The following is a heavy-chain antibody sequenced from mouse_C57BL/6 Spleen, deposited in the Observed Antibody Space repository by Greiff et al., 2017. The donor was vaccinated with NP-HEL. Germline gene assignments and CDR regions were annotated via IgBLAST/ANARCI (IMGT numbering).Heavy chain of an antibody. Sequence: EVKLQESGGGLVKPGGSLKLSCAASGFTFSDYGMHWVRQAPEKGLEWVAYISSGSSTIYYADTVKGRFTISRDNAKNTLFLQMTSLRSEDTAMYYCASDYDVGFAYWGQGTLVTVSA. CDR2: ISSGSSTI. CDR1: GFTFSDYG. J-gene: IGHJ3*01. D-gene: IGHD2-4*01. V-gene: IGHV5-17*01. CDR3: ASDYDVGFAY.